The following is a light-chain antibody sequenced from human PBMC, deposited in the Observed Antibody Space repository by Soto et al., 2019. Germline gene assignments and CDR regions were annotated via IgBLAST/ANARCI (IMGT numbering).Light chain of an antibody. V-gene: IGKV1-5*01. J-gene: IGKJ1*01. CDR3: QQYNSYSQT. CDR2: DAS. Sequence: DIQMTHSPSTLSASVGDRVTITCLASQSISSWLAWYQQKPGKAPKLLIYDASSLESGVPSRFSGSGSGTEFTLTISSLQPDDFATYYCQQYNSYSQTFGQGTKVDIK. CDR1: QSISSW.